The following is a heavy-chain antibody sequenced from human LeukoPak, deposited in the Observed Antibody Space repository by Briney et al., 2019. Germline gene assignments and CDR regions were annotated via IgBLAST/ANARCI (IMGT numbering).Heavy chain of an antibody. J-gene: IGHJ4*02. CDR1: GFTFSSYW. Sequence: PGGSLRLSCAASGFTFSSYWMSWVRQAPGKGLEWVANIKQDGSEKYYVDSVKGRFTISRDNAKNSLYLQMNSLRAVDTAVYYCASPSGYSYVSSFDYWGQGTLVTVSS. CDR2: IKQDGSEK. V-gene: IGHV3-7*01. CDR3: ASPSGYSYVSSFDY. D-gene: IGHD5-18*01.